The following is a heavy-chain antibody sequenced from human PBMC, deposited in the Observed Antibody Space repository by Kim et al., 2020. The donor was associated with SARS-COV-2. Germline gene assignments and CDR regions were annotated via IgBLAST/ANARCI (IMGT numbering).Heavy chain of an antibody. V-gene: IGHV4-39*01. CDR3: ARHWILRAYFDY. D-gene: IGHD2-2*03. Sequence: YYNPSLKSRVTISVDTSKNQFSLKLSSVTAADTAVYYCARHWILRAYFDYWGQGTLVTVSS. J-gene: IGHJ4*02.